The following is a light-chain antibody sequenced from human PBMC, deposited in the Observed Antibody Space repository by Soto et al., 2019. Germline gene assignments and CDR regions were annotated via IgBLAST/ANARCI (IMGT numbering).Light chain of an antibody. J-gene: IGKJ5*01. V-gene: IGKV3-15*01. CDR3: QQYNNWPLMYT. CDR2: GAS. Sequence: EILMTQSPATLSVSPGERATLSCSASQSVSSNLAWYQQKPGQAPRLLIYGASTRATGIPARFSGSGSGTEFTLTISSLQSEDFAVYYCQQYNNWPLMYTFGQGTRLEI. CDR1: QSVSSN.